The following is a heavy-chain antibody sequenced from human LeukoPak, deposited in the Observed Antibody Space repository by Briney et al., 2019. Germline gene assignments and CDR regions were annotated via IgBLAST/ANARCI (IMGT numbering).Heavy chain of an antibody. CDR1: GGTFSSYA. CDR3: ARGLGIAAAVPFDY. J-gene: IGHJ4*02. Sequence: ASVKVSCKASGGTFSSYAMNWVRQAPGQGLEWMGWINTNTGNPTYAQGFTGRFVFSLDTSVSTAYLQISSLKAEDTAVYYCARGLGIAAAVPFDYWGQGTLVTVSS. V-gene: IGHV7-4-1*02. CDR2: INTNTGNP. D-gene: IGHD6-13*01.